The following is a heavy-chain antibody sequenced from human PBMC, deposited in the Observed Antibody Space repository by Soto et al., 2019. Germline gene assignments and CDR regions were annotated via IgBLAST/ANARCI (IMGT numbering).Heavy chain of an antibody. D-gene: IGHD3-3*01. CDR1: GYDFTTYW. V-gene: IGHV5-51*01. CDR3: ARRTYDLERQNWFDP. CDR2: IHPSDSDA. Sequence: EVQLVQSGAEVKKPGESLRISCRDSGYDFTTYWIGWVRQMPGRGLEWVAIIHPSDSDARYSPSLQGQVTISADKSINTIYLQWRSLKASDTAMYYCARRTYDLERQNWFDPWGQGTLVTVSS. J-gene: IGHJ5*02.